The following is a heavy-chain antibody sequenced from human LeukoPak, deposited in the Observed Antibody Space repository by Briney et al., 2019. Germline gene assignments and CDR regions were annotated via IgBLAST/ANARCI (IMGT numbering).Heavy chain of an antibody. Sequence: ASVKVSCKASGGTFSSYAISWVRQAPGQGLEWMGGIIPIFGTANYAQKFQGRVTITTDESTSTAYMELSSLRSGDTAVYYCASTPSYCSSTSCPVPYYYYMDVWGKGTTVTVSS. CDR3: ASTPSYCSSTSCPVPYYYYMDV. J-gene: IGHJ6*03. CDR2: IIPIFGTA. D-gene: IGHD2-2*01. V-gene: IGHV1-69*05. CDR1: GGTFSSYA.